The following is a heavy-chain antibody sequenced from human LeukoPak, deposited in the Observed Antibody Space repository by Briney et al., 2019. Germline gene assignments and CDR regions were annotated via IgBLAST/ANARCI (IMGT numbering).Heavy chain of an antibody. Sequence: GGSLRLSCVVSGFTFSNYAMSWVRQAPGKGLEWVSAISGGSTTTFYADSVKGRFTISRDNSKNTLYLQMNGLRADDTAIYYCAKVSIVGADTLRNYDYWGQGTLVTVSS. J-gene: IGHJ4*02. CDR3: AKVSIVGADTLRNYDY. D-gene: IGHD1-26*01. CDR2: ISGGSTTT. V-gene: IGHV3-23*01. CDR1: GFTFSNYA.